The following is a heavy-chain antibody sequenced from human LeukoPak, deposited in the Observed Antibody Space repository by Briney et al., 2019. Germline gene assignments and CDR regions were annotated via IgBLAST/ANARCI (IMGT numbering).Heavy chain of an antibody. J-gene: IGHJ4*02. V-gene: IGHV4-34*01. D-gene: IGHD5-18*01. Sequence: PSETLSLTCAVYGGSFSGYYWSWIRQPPGKGLEWIGEINHSGSTNYNPSLKSRVTISVDTSKNQFSLKLSSVTAADTAVYYCARFSKVQLWLGRSNFDYWGQGTLVTVSS. CDR2: INHSGST. CDR3: ARFSKVQLWLGRSNFDY. CDR1: GGSFSGYY.